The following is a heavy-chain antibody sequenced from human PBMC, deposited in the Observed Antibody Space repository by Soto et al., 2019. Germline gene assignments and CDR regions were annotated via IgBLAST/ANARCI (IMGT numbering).Heavy chain of an antibody. CDR2: LIPIFGTA. CDR1: GGTFSSYA. Sequence: QVQLVQSGAEVKKPGSSVKVSCKASGGTFSSYAISWVRQAPGQGLEWMGGLIPIFGTANYAQKFQGRVTITADESTSTAYMELSSLRSEDTAVYYCARVRGDYGDYFNAFDIWGQGTMVTVSS. J-gene: IGHJ3*02. CDR3: ARVRGDYGDYFNAFDI. D-gene: IGHD4-17*01. V-gene: IGHV1-69*01.